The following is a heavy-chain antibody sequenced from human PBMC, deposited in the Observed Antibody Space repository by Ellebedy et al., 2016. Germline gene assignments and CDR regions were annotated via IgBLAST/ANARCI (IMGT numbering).Heavy chain of an antibody. D-gene: IGHD1-1*01. J-gene: IGHJ4*02. CDR2: VYPNNGDT. CDR1: GYSPINVY. CDR3: ATFPGNWNDVGLHY. V-gene: IGHV1-2*02. Sequence: ASVQVSCXATGYSPINVYIHWVRQPAGKGLEWLGWVYPNNGDTNYSRNFRGRVTMTRDTSISTAYMELSGLRFDDTAFYYCATFPGNWNDVGLHYWGQGTLVTVSS.